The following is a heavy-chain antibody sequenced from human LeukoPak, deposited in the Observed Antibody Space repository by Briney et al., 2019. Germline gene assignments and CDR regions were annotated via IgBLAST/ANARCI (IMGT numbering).Heavy chain of an antibody. CDR3: ARDYYGP. D-gene: IGHD3-22*01. CDR2: IYSRGST. J-gene: IGHJ5*02. V-gene: IGHV3-66*03. CDR1: GLTVSNNY. Sequence: PGGSLRLSCAASGLTVSNNYMRWVRQAPGKGLEWVSSIYSRGSTSYVDSVKGRFTISRDNSKNTLFLQMNSLRVEDTAVYYCARDYYGPWGQGTLVTVSS.